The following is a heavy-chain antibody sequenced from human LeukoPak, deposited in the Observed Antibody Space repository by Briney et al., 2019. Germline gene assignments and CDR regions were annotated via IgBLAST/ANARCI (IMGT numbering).Heavy chain of an antibody. D-gene: IGHD5-18*01. CDR1: GGSFSGYY. CDR2: ISHSGST. V-gene: IGHV4-34*01. Sequence: SQTLSLTCAVYGGSFSGYYWSWVRQPPGKGLEWIGEISHSGSTYYNPSLKSRVTVSVDTSKNQFSLRLSSVTAADTAVYYCARGGLDTGRGGYFDYWGQGILVTVSS. J-gene: IGHJ4*02. CDR3: ARGGLDTGRGGYFDY.